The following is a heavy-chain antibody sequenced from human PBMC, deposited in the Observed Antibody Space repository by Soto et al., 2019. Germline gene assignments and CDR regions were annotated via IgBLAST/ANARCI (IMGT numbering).Heavy chain of an antibody. CDR2: IHSSGSA. CDR3: ARRPRAVAGMDNWFDP. V-gene: IGHV4-39*01. Sequence: QLQLQESGPGLVKPSETLSLTCTVFGGSISSSSIPYYWGWIRQPPGKGPEWIGGIHSSGSAYYNPSLKSRVTVSIDVSKNEFSLKLSSVTAADTAVYYCARRPRAVAGMDNWFDPWGQGILVTVSS. D-gene: IGHD6-19*01. CDR1: GGSISSSSIPYY. J-gene: IGHJ5*02.